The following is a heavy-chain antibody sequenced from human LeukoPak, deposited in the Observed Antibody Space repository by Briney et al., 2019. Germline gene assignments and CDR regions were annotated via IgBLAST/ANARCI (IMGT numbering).Heavy chain of an antibody. CDR1: GFTFSSYE. Sequence: GGSLRLSCAASGFTFSSYEMNWVRQAPGKGLEWVSYISSSGSTIYYADSVKGRFTISRDNAKNSLLLQMSSLRDEDTAVYYCARDRGQLVIPFFFDYWGQGILVTVSS. J-gene: IGHJ4*02. V-gene: IGHV3-48*03. D-gene: IGHD3-9*01. CDR2: ISSSGSTI. CDR3: ARDRGQLVIPFFFDY.